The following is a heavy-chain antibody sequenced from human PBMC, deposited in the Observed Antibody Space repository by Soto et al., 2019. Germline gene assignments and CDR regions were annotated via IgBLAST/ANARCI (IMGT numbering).Heavy chain of an antibody. CDR3: ASLRRYYYYMDV. V-gene: IGHV4-4*02. Sequence: QVQLQESGPGLVKPSGTLSLTCAVSSGSISSSNWWSWVRQPPGKGLEWIGEIYHSGSTNYNPSLKSRVTISVDKSKNQFSLQWSSVTAADAAVYYCASLRRYYYYMDVWGKGTTVTVSS. J-gene: IGHJ6*03. CDR1: SGSISSSNW. CDR2: IYHSGST.